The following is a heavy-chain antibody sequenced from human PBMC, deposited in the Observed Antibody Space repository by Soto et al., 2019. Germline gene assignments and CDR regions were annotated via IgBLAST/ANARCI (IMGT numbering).Heavy chain of an antibody. CDR3: ARNDDFWSAHPGWFDP. CDR2: IYYSGST. J-gene: IGHJ5*02. Sequence: SETLSLTCTVSGGSISSYYWSWIRQPPGKGLEWIGYIYYSGSTNYNPSLKSRVTISVDTSKNQFSLKLSSVTAADTAVYYCARNDDFWSAHPGWFDPWGQGTLVTVSS. V-gene: IGHV4-59*01. CDR1: GGSISSYY. D-gene: IGHD3-3*01.